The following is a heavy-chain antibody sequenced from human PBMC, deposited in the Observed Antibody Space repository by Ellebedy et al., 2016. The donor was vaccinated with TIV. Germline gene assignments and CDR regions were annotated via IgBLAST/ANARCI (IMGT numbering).Heavy chain of an antibody. CDR1: GYTFTGYY. Sequence: ASVKVSXKASGYTFTGYYVHWVRQAPGQGLEWLGWINPNSGGTNYAQRFQGRVTMTRDTSISTAYMELSRLRSDDTAVYYCARDMYTSGWHDRNWFDPWGQGTLVTVSS. J-gene: IGHJ5*02. D-gene: IGHD6-19*01. CDR3: ARDMYTSGWHDRNWFDP. V-gene: IGHV1-2*02. CDR2: INPNSGGT.